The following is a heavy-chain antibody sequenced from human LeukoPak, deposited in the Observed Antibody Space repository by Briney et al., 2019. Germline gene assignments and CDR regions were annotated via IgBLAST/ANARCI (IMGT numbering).Heavy chain of an antibody. CDR1: GGSISSGGYS. J-gene: IGHJ3*02. CDR2: IYHSGST. Sequence: SQTLSLTCAVSGGSISSGGYSWSWIRQPPGKGLEWIGYIYHSGSTYYNPSLKSRVTISVGRSKNQFSLKLSSVTAADTAVYYCARGGSGSYRLDAFDIWGQGTMVTVSS. D-gene: IGHD1-26*01. CDR3: ARGGSGSYRLDAFDI. V-gene: IGHV4-30-2*01.